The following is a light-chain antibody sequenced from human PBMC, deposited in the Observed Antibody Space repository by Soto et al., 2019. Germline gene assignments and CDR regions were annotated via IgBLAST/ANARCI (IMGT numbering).Light chain of an antibody. CDR3: QQYVTSPAIT. CDR2: GAT. CDR1: ESVSDF. V-gene: IGKV3-20*01. Sequence: EIVLTQSPGALSLSPGERATLSCWASESVSDFLAWYQQKPGLAPRLLIHGATKRTSGTPDRFSGSGSGTAFTLAISRLEPEDFAIDYCQQYVTSPAITFGQGTRLEIK. J-gene: IGKJ5*01.